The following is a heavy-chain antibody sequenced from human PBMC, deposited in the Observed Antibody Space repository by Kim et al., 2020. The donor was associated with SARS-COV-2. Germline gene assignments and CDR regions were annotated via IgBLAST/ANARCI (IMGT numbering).Heavy chain of an antibody. CDR1: GGSISSSSYY. J-gene: IGHJ4*02. CDR2: IYYSGST. CDR3: ASILVVYYTIDY. V-gene: IGHV4-39*01. D-gene: IGHD2-8*02. Sequence: SETLSLTCTVSGGSISSSSYYWGWIRQPPGKGLEWIGSIYYSGSTYYNPSLKSRVTISVDTSKNQFSLKLSSVTAADTAVYYCASILVVYYTIDYWGQGTLVTVSS.